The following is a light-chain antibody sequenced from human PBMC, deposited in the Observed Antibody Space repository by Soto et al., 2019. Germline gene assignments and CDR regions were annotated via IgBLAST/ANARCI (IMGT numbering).Light chain of an antibody. CDR1: QSISTR. Sequence: DIQMTQSPSTLSASVGDRVTITCRASQSISTRLAWYQQKPGKAPKLLIYDASSLESGVPSRFSGSASGTEFTLTISSLQPDDFATYYCQQYNSYSEAFGQGTKVELK. CDR2: DAS. CDR3: QQYNSYSEA. J-gene: IGKJ1*01. V-gene: IGKV1-5*01.